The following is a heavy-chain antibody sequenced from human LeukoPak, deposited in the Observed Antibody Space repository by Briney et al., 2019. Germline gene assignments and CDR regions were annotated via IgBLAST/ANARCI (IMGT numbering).Heavy chain of an antibody. CDR2: IYYSGST. CDR1: GGSISSSSYY. CDR3: ARRGDYCDSSGYYDLDY. V-gene: IGHV4-39*07. J-gene: IGHJ4*02. Sequence: SETLSLTCTVSGGSISSSSYYWGWIRQPPGKGLEWIGSIYYSGSTYYNPSLKSRVTISVDTSKNQFSLKLSSVTAADTAVYYCARRGDYCDSSGYYDLDYWGQGTLVTVSS. D-gene: IGHD3-22*01.